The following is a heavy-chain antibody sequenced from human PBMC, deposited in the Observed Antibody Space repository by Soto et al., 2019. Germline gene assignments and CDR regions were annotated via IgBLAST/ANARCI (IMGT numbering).Heavy chain of an antibody. D-gene: IGHD6-19*01. CDR3: ARVISSGWRRYFDY. CDR1: GGSISSYY. V-gene: IGHV4-59*01. CDR2: IYYSGST. J-gene: IGHJ4*02. Sequence: SETLSLTCTVSGGSISSYYWSWIRQPPGKGLEWIGYIYYSGSTNYNPSLKSRVTISVDTSKNQFSLKLSSVTAADTAVYYCARVISSGWRRYFDYWGQGTLVTVSS.